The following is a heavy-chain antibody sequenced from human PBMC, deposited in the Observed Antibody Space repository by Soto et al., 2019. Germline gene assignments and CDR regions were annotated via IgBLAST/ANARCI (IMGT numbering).Heavy chain of an antibody. CDR2: INHSGST. V-gene: IGHV4-34*01. Sequence: SETLSLTCAVYGGSFSGYYWSWIRQPPGKGLEWIGEINHSGSTNYNPSLKSRVTISVDTSKNQFSLKLSSVTAADTAVYYCARGRSYYDFWSGYCYFDYWGQGTLVTVSS. CDR3: ARGRSYYDFWSGYCYFDY. D-gene: IGHD3-3*01. J-gene: IGHJ4*02. CDR1: GGSFSGYY.